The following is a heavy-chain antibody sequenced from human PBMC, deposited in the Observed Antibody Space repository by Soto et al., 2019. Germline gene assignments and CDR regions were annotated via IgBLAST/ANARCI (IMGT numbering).Heavy chain of an antibody. V-gene: IGHV3-30*18. J-gene: IGHJ4*02. CDR3: GKLAFEWNAHFDY. D-gene: IGHD1-1*01. CDR1: GFSFSSYG. CDR2: ISYDGTDE. Sequence: QVQLVESGGGVVQPGRSLRLSCAASGFSFSSYGMHWVRQAPGKGLEWVAMISYDGTDEYYADSVKGPFTISRDNSKNAVSLQMNSLRAVDTAVYCCGKLAFEWNAHFDYWGQGPLVTVSS.